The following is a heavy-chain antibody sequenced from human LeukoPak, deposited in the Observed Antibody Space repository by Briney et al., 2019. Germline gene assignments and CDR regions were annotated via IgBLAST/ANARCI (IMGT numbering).Heavy chain of an antibody. Sequence: PSETLSLTCTVSGGSISSYYWSWIRQPPGKGLEWIGYIYYSGSTNYNPSLKSRVTISLETSKNHFSLKLSSVTAADTAVYYCARAEGYSNGWGGTFDYWGQGTLVTVSS. CDR2: IYYSGST. CDR1: GGSISSYY. D-gene: IGHD6-19*01. V-gene: IGHV4-59*01. CDR3: ARAEGYSNGWGGTFDY. J-gene: IGHJ4*02.